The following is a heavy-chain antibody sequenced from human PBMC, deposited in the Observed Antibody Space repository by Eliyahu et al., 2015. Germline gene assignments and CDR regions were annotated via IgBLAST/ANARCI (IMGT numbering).Heavy chain of an antibody. CDR2: IWNDGNTK. V-gene: IGHV3-33*01. CDR1: GFTFSSHG. J-gene: IGHJ4*02. Sequence: QVQLVESGGGVVQPGRSLRLSCAASGFTFSSHGMHWVRQAPGKGLEWVAFIWNDGNTKNYADSLKGRLTISRDNSKSTLYLQMNGLRVEDTAVYYCARDRDYSTYVLDYWGQGTLVTASS. CDR3: ARDRDYSTYVLDY. D-gene: IGHD4-11*01.